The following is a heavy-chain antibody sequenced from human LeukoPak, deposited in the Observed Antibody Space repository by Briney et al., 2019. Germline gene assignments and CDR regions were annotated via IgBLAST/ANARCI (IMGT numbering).Heavy chain of an antibody. CDR2: IYHSGST. D-gene: IGHD4-17*01. CDR3: AREHYGELGY. CDR1: GGSISSGGYS. V-gene: IGHV4-30-2*01. J-gene: IGHJ4*02. Sequence: SETLSLTCSGSGGSISSGGYSWSWIRQPPGKGLEWIGYIYHSGSTYYNPSLKSRVTISVDRSKNQFSLKLSSVTAADTAVYYCAREHYGELGYWGQGNLVTVSS.